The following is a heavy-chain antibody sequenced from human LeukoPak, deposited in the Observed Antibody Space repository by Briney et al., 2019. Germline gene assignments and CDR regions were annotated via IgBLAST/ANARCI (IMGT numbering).Heavy chain of an antibody. Sequence: ASVKVSCTAAGYSFTGYYMHWVRQAPGQRLEWMGCINAGNGNTKYSQKFQGRVTITRDTSASTAYMELSSLRSEDTAVYYCARVNYDILTGYSGAVYYFDYWGQGTLVTVSS. CDR2: INAGNGNT. CDR3: ARVNYDILTGYSGAVYYFDY. CDR1: GYSFTGYY. V-gene: IGHV1-3*01. J-gene: IGHJ4*02. D-gene: IGHD3-9*01.